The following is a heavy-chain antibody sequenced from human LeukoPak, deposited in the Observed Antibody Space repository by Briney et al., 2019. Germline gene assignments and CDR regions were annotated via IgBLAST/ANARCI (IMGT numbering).Heavy chain of an antibody. V-gene: IGHV1-8*01. J-gene: IGHJ4*02. CDR3: ARGPMGDSSGYYYVNY. CDR1: GYPFTSYD. Sequence: GASVKVSCKASGYPFTSYDINWVRQATGQGLEWMGWMNPNSGSTGYAQKFQGRVTMTRNTSTSTAYMELSSLRSEDTAVYYCARGPMGDSSGYYYVNYWGQGTLVTVSS. D-gene: IGHD3-22*01. CDR2: MNPNSGST.